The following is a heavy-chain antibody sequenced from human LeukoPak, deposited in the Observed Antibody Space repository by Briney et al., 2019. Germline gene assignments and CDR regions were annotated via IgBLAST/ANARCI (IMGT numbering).Heavy chain of an antibody. CDR1: GFTFSSYA. Sequence: GRSLRLSCAASGFTFSSYAMSWVRQAPGKGLEWVSAVSGSGGSTYYADSVTGRFAISRDNSKNTLYLQMNSLRAEDTALYYCAKLVRGVVVPYYDYWGQGTLVTVSS. J-gene: IGHJ4*02. V-gene: IGHV3-23*01. D-gene: IGHD3-10*01. CDR3: AKLVRGVVVPYYDY. CDR2: VSGSGGST.